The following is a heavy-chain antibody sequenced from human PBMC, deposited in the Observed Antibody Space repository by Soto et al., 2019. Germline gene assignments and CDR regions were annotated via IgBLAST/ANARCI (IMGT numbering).Heavy chain of an antibody. Sequence: QVQLQESGPGLVKPSQTLSLTCTVSGGSISSGGYYWSWIRQHPGKVMEWIGYIYYSGSTYYNPSLKSRVNISVDTSKNQFSLKLSSVTAADTAVYYCARSVVVTAMLIDWGQGTLVTVSS. CDR3: ARSVVVTAMLID. V-gene: IGHV4-31*03. CDR1: GGSISSGGYY. J-gene: IGHJ4*02. CDR2: IYYSGST. D-gene: IGHD2-21*02.